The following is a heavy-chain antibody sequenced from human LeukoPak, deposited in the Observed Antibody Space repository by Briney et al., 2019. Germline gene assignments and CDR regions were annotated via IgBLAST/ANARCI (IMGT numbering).Heavy chain of an antibody. CDR2: IYYSGST. J-gene: IGHJ5*02. CDR1: GVSISSYY. CDR3: ARVGSSWRNWFDP. V-gene: IGHV4-59*01. Sequence: SETLSLTCTVSGVSISSYYWSWLRQPPGKGLEWIGYIYYSGSTNYNPSLKSRVTISVDTSKNQFSLKLSSVTAADTAVYYCARVGSSWRNWFDPRGQGTLVTVSS. D-gene: IGHD6-13*01.